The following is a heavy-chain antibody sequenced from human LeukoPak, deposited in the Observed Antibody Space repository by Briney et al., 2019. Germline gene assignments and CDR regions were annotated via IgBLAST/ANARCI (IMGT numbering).Heavy chain of an antibody. J-gene: IGHJ5*02. CDR3: ARRIVVVPAATLDGDWFDP. D-gene: IGHD2-2*01. CDR2: IYPGDSDT. Sequence: GESLKISCMGSGYSFTSYWIGWVRQMPGKGLEWMGIIYPGDSDTRYSPSFQGQVTISADKSISTAYLQWSSLKASDTAMYYCARRIVVVPAATLDGDWFDPWGQGTLVTVSS. V-gene: IGHV5-51*01. CDR1: GYSFTSYW.